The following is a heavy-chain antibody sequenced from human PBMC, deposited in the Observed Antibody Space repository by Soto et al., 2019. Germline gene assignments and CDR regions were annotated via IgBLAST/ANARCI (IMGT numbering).Heavy chain of an antibody. CDR2: ISYDGSNK. J-gene: IGHJ4*02. D-gene: IGHD1-20*01. CDR1: GFTFSSYG. CDR3: AKASGISRTRIDY. Sequence: PGGSLRLSCAASGFTFSSYGMHWVRQAPGEGLEWVAVISYDGSNKYYADSVKGRFTISRDNSKNTLYLQMNSLRAEDTAVYYCAKASGISRTRIDYWGQGTLVTVSS. V-gene: IGHV3-30*18.